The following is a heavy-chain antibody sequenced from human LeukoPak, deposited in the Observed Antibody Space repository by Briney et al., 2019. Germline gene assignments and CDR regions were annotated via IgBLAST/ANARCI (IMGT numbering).Heavy chain of an antibody. J-gene: IGHJ4*02. CDR1: GYTFTGYY. V-gene: IGHV1-2*02. CDR3: ATDGAVAGTAYPEY. CDR2: INPNSGGT. D-gene: IGHD6-19*01. Sequence: GASVKVSCKASGYTFTGYYIHWVRQAPGQGLEWMGWINPNSGGTKYAQKFQGRVTMTRDTSNSTAYMELSSLTSDDTALYYCATDGAVAGTAYPEYWGQGTLVTVSS.